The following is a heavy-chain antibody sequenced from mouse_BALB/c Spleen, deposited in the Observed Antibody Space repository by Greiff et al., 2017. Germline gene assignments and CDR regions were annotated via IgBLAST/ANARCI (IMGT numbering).Heavy chain of an antibody. V-gene: IGHV7-3*02. CDR2: IRNKANGYTT. CDR1: GFTFTDYY. D-gene: IGHD1-1*01. Sequence: EVQVVESGGGLVQPGGSLRLSCATSGFTFTDYYMSWVRQPPGKALEWLGFIRNKANGYTTEYSASVKGRFTISRDNSQSILYLQMNTLRAEDSATYYCALRYFDYWGQGTTLTVSS. CDR3: ALRYFDY. J-gene: IGHJ2*01.